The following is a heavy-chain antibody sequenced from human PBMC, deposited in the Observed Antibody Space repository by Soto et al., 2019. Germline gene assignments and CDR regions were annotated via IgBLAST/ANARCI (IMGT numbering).Heavy chain of an antibody. Sequence: QVQLVQSGAEVKKPGSSVKVSCKASGGTFSRYAISWVRQAPGQGLEWMGGITPMFGTANYAQKFQGRVTITADESTSTLHMELRRLRSEDTAVYYCAQTLGSAVAGPGRFDLWGRGTLVIVSS. CDR3: AQTLGSAVAGPGRFDL. CDR1: GGTFSRYA. V-gene: IGHV1-69*12. D-gene: IGHD6-19*01. CDR2: ITPMFGTA. J-gene: IGHJ2*01.